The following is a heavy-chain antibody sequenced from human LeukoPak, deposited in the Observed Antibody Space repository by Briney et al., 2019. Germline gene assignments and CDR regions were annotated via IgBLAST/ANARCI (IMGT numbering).Heavy chain of an antibody. CDR2: ISYDRNNE. D-gene: IGHD5-18*01. Sequence: AGGSLRLSCAASRFTFSSNAMHWVRQAPGKGLEWVAVISYDRNNEFYADSVKGRFTISRDNSKNTLYLQMNILRAEDTAVYYCAREGGYSYGNFDYWGQGTLVAVSS. CDR3: AREGGYSYGNFDY. CDR1: RFTFSSNA. J-gene: IGHJ4*02. V-gene: IGHV3-30-3*01.